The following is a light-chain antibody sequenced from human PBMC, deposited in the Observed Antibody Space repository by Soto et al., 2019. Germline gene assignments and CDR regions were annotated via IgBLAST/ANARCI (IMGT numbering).Light chain of an antibody. Sequence: QSVLTQPPSVSAAPGQKVTISCSGSSSNIGNNYVSWYQQLPGTAPKLLIYDNNKRPSGIPDRFPGSKSGTSATLGITGLQTGDEADYYCGTWDSSLSAGVFGTGTNVTVL. J-gene: IGLJ1*01. CDR3: GTWDSSLSAGV. CDR1: SSNIGNNY. CDR2: DNN. V-gene: IGLV1-51*01.